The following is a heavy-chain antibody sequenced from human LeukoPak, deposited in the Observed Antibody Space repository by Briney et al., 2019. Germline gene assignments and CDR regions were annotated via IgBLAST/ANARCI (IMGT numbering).Heavy chain of an antibody. CDR2: FYSSGST. Sequence: SETLSLTCTVSGGSISSSTYYWVWIRQSPRKGLEWIGNFYSSGSTYYNPSLKSRVTISVDTSKNQFSLNLTSVTAADTAVYYCARQFDYCGQGTLVTVSS. V-gene: IGHV4-39*01. J-gene: IGHJ4*02. CDR3: ARQFDY. CDR1: GGSISSSTYY.